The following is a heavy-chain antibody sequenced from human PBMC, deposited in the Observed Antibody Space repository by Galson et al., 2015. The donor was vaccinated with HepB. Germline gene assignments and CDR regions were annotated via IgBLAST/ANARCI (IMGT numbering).Heavy chain of an antibody. CDR3: ARDGERYCSGGSCYFYWYFDL. V-gene: IGHV3-30*04. CDR2: ISYDGSNK. CDR1: GFTFSSYA. Sequence: SLRLSCAASGFTFSSYAMHWVRQAPGKGLEWVAVISYDGSNKYYADSVKGRFTISRDNSKNTLYLQMNSLRAEDTAVYYCARDGERYCSGGSCYFYWYFDLWGRGTLVTVSS. D-gene: IGHD2-15*01. J-gene: IGHJ2*01.